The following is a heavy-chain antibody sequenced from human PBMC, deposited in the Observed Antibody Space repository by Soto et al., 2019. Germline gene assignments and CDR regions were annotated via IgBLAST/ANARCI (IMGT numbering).Heavy chain of an antibody. D-gene: IGHD5-12*01. CDR1: GYTFVDYA. Sequence: QVQLVQSGAEVKRPGASVKVSCRASGYTFVDYALHWVRQAPGQGLEWVGWMNPNTGNIKYSHKFEDRVSITRDTVTSTAYMELSGRRTEETAVYFCTREAIVAQNWFDPWGQGTLVTVSS. V-gene: IGHV1-3*01. CDR3: TREAIVAQNWFDP. J-gene: IGHJ5*02. CDR2: MNPNTGNI.